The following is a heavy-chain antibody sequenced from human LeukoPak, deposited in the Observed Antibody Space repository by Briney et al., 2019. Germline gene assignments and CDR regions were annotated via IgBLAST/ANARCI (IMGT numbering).Heavy chain of an antibody. CDR1: GFTFSSYA. Sequence: GRSLRLSCAASGFTFSSYAMNWVRQAPGKGLEWVAIISYDGSNKDYADSVKGRFTIFRDNSRNTLYLQMNSLRAEDTAVYYCARDPLYTNSPPSYFDYWGQGTLVTVSS. V-gene: IGHV3-30-3*01. J-gene: IGHJ4*02. CDR3: ARDPLYTNSPPSYFDY. CDR2: ISYDGSNK. D-gene: IGHD2-2*02.